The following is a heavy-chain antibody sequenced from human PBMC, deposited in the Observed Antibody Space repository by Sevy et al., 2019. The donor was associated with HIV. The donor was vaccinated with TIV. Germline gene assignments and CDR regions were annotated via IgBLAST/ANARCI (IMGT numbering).Heavy chain of an antibody. Sequence: SETLSLTCTVSGGSISSYYWSWIRQPPGKGLEWIGYIYYSGGTNYNPSLKSRVTISVDTSKNQFSLKLSSVTAADTAVYYCARESYDFWSGYYYYYGMDVWGQGTTVTVSS. CDR3: ARESYDFWSGYYYYYGMDV. V-gene: IGHV4-59*01. CDR2: IYYSGGT. D-gene: IGHD3-3*01. J-gene: IGHJ6*02. CDR1: GGSISSYY.